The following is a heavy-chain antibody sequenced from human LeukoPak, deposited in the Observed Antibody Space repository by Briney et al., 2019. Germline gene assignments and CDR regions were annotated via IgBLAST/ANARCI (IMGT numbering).Heavy chain of an antibody. CDR3: AKAGVTMIVVVISSDY. Sequence: GGSLRLSCAASGITFSSYSVTWVRQAPGKGLEWVSYISSSSSTIYYADSVKGRFTISRDNSKNTLYLQMNSLRAEDTAVYYCAKAGVTMIVVVISSDYWGQGTLVTVSS. J-gene: IGHJ4*02. CDR1: GITFSSYS. V-gene: IGHV3-48*01. CDR2: ISSSSSTI. D-gene: IGHD3-22*01.